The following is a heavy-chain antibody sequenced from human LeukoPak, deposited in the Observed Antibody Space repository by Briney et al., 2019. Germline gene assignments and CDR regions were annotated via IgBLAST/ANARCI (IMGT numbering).Heavy chain of an antibody. CDR1: GGSISSGGYY. D-gene: IGHD6-13*01. CDR2: IYHSGST. V-gene: IGHV4-30-2*01. CDR3: ARAAAEQPDYFDY. Sequence: SETLSLTCTVSGGSISSGGYYWSWIRQPPGKGLEWIGYIYHSGSTYYNPSLKSRVTISVDRSKNQFSLKLSSMTAADTAVYYCARAAAEQPDYFDYWGQGTLVTVSS. J-gene: IGHJ4*02.